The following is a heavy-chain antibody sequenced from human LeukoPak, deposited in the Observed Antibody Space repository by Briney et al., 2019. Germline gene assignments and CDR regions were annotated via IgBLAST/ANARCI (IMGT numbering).Heavy chain of an antibody. V-gene: IGHV3-48*03. CDR3: ARIQLYHGDFDS. CDR2: ISGSGGSI. J-gene: IGHJ4*02. Sequence: GGSLRLSCSASGFTFSNYEMNWVRQAPGKGLEWVSFISGSGGSIFYADAVKGRFSISRDDAKNSLSLQMNSLRVEDTATYYCARIQLYHGDFDSWGQGTLVTVSS. D-gene: IGHD1-1*01. CDR1: GFTFSNYE.